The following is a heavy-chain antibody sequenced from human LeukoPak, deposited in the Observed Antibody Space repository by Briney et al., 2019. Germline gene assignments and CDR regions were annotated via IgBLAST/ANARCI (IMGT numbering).Heavy chain of an antibody. CDR3: AKAPLESARMIVVVMGAFDI. CDR2: IYYSGST. J-gene: IGHJ3*02. CDR1: GGSISSYY. D-gene: IGHD3-22*01. V-gene: IGHV4-59*01. Sequence: ASETLSLTCTVSGGSISSYYWSWIRQPPGEGLEWIGYIYYSGSTNYNPSLKSRVTISVDTSKNQFSLKLSSVTAADTAVYYCAKAPLESARMIVVVMGAFDIWGQGTMVTVSS.